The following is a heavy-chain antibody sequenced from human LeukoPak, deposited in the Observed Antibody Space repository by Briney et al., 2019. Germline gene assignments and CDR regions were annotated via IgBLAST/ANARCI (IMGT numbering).Heavy chain of an antibody. J-gene: IGHJ4*02. CDR3: ARVKPGTYYYGSGIDY. Sequence: GESLKISCKGSGYSFTSYWIGWVRQMPGKGLEWMGIIYPGDSDNRYSPSFQGQVTISADKSISTAYLQWSSLKASDTAMYYCARVKPGTYYYGSGIDYWGQGTLVTVSS. D-gene: IGHD3-10*01. CDR1: GYSFTSYW. V-gene: IGHV5-51*01. CDR2: IYPGDSDN.